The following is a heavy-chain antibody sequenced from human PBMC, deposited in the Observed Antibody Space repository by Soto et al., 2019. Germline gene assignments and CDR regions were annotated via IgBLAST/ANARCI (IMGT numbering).Heavy chain of an antibody. Sequence: QVQLEQSGAEVKKPGASVKVSCQTSGYTFTSYTLHWVRQAPGQGLEWLGWINAGNGREKYSQRFQDRVSLSTDRPTTPPYMEIRTLRSENTAVYYWARGGGWVGEASFDTWGQGTLVIVSS. CDR3: ARGGGWVGEASFDT. D-gene: IGHD3-10*01. V-gene: IGHV1-3*01. J-gene: IGHJ4*02. CDR1: GYTFTSYT. CDR2: INAGNGRE.